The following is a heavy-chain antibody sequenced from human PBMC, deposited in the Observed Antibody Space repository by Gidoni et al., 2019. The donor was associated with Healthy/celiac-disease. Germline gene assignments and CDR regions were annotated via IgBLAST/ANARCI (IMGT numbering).Heavy chain of an antibody. Sequence: QVQLVQSGAEVKKPGASVKVSCKASGYTFTSYYMHWVRQAPGQGLEWMGIINPSGGSTSYAQKFQGRVTMTRDTSTSTVYMELSSLRSEDTAVYYCARDVGPQGEPTAGFDYWGQGTLVTVSS. CDR2: INPSGGST. V-gene: IGHV1-46*01. CDR3: ARDVGPQGEPTAGFDY. CDR1: GYTFTSYY. J-gene: IGHJ4*02. D-gene: IGHD3-16*01.